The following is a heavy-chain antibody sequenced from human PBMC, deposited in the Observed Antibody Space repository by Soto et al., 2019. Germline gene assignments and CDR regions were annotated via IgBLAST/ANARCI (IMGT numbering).Heavy chain of an antibody. D-gene: IGHD1-7*01. CDR2: IYYSGST. Sequence: ATLSLTCTVSGGSISSSSYYWGWIRQPPGKGLEWVGSIYYSGSTYYNPSLKSRVTISVDTSKNQFSLKLSSVTAADTAVYYCARHGGNWNYEEVNWFDHWGQGTLVTV. CDR3: ARHGGNWNYEEVNWFDH. J-gene: IGHJ5*02. V-gene: IGHV4-39*01. CDR1: GGSISSSSYY.